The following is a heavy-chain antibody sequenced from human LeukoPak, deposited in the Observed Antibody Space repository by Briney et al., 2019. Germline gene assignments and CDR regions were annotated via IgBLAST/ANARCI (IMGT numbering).Heavy chain of an antibody. J-gene: IGHJ4*02. CDR2: INHSGST. V-gene: IGHV4-34*01. Sequence: PSETLPLTCAVYGGSFSGYYWSWIRQPPGKGLEWIGEINHSGSTNYNPSLKSRVTISVDTSKNQFSLKLSSVTAADTAVYYCAREGSGNTAMAAPDYWGQGTLATVSS. CDR3: AREGSGNTAMAAPDY. D-gene: IGHD5-18*01. CDR1: GGSFSGYY.